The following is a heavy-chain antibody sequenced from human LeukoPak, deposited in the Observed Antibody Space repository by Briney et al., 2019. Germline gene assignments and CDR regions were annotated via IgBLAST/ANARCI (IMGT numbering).Heavy chain of an antibody. V-gene: IGHV3-30-3*01. CDR1: GFTFRSYA. CDR3: AKDLTTGTLSFDN. D-gene: IGHD1-1*01. J-gene: IGHJ4*02. CDR2: ISYDGSNK. Sequence: GGSLRLSCAASGFTFRSYAMSWVRQAPGKGLEWVAVISYDGSNKYYADSVKGRFTISRDNSKNTLYLQMNSLRAEDTAVYSCAKDLTTGTLSFDNWGQGTLVTVSS.